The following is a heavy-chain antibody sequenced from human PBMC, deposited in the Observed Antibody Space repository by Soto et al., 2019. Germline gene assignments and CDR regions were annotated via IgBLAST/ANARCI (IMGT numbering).Heavy chain of an antibody. CDR1: GLPIVNPG. V-gene: IGHV3-74*01. J-gene: IGHJ4*02. CDR2: ISPDGSTT. Sequence: EVQLVEAGGDLVQPGGSLKSSVEAPGLPIVNPGWHWSRKAPGRGLLWVSRISPDGSTTNYADSVKGRFTISRDNAKNTLYLQMDSLRAEDTALYYCTRVISGSSGLFDYWGQGTLVTVSS. D-gene: IGHD1-26*01. CDR3: TRVISGSSGLFDY.